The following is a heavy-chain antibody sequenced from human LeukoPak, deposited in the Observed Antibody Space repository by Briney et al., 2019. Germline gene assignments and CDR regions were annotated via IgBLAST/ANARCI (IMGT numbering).Heavy chain of an antibody. Sequence: SETLSLTCAVSGDSMSGTNWWSWVRQAPGKGLEWIGEIYHDGSTNYNPSLKSRVTISIDKSRRQFSLKLSSVTAADTAVYYCARLLVRGLGGYYQYHYMDVWGKGTTVTVSS. D-gene: IGHD3-10*01. CDR2: IYHDGST. CDR3: ARLLVRGLGGYYQYHYMDV. V-gene: IGHV4-4*02. J-gene: IGHJ6*03. CDR1: GDSMSGTNW.